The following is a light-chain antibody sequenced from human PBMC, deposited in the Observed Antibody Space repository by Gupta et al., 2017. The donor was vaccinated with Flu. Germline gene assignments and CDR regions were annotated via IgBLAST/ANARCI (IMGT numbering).Light chain of an antibody. CDR2: EVG. CDR3: SSYTSTYSVV. V-gene: IGLV2-18*02. Sequence: SSDVGSYNRVSWYQQPPGTAPNLIIYEVGNRPSGVPDRLSGSKSGNTASLTISGLQPEDEGDYYCSSYTSTYSVVFGTGTKVTVL. J-gene: IGLJ1*01. CDR1: SSDVGSYNR.